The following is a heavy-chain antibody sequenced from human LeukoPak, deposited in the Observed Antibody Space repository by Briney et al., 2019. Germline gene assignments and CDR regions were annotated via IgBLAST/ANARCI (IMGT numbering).Heavy chain of an antibody. CDR2: ISSSGSTI. J-gene: IGHJ1*01. CDR3: ARGGTLEYFQH. CDR1: GFTFSSYE. V-gene: IGHV3-48*03. Sequence: PGGSLRLSCAASGFTFSSYEMNWVRQAPGKGLEWVSYISSSGSTIYYADSVKGRFTISRHNAKNSLYLQMNSLRAEDTAVYYCARGGTLEYFQHWGQGTLVTVSS.